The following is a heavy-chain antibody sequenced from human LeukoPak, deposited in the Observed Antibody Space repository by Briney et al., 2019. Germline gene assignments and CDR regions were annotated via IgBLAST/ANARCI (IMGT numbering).Heavy chain of an antibody. CDR3: AKLTIHYFDY. CDR1: GFTFSSYD. V-gene: IGHV3-23*01. CDR2: ISGSGGST. J-gene: IGHJ4*02. Sequence: PGGSLRLSCAASGFTFSSYDMSWVRQAPGKGREWVSAISGSGGSTYYADSVKGRFTISRDDSQNTLYLQMNSLRAEDTAVYYCAKLTIHYFDYWGQGTLVTVSS.